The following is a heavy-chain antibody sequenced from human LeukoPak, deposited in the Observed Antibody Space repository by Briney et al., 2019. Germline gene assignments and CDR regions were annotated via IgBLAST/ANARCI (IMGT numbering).Heavy chain of an antibody. Sequence: GGSLRLSCAASGFSVSNNYMSWVRQAPGEGLEWVSSISSSSSYIYYADTVKGRFTISRDNAKNSLYLQMNSLRAEDTAVYYCGRDLKREAAYYDFWSGYFVYWGQGTLVTVSS. V-gene: IGHV3-21*01. J-gene: IGHJ4*02. CDR1: GFSVSNNY. CDR2: ISSSSSYI. D-gene: IGHD3-3*01. CDR3: GRDLKREAAYYDFWSGYFVY.